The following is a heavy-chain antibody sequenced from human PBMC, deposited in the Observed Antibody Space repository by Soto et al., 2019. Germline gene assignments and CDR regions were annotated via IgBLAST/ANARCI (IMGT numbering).Heavy chain of an antibody. Sequence: EVQLLESGGGLVEPGGSLRLSCAASGFVFRTYAMSWVRQAPGKGLECVSGLSGSGTGIYSADSVKGRFTISRDNSKNTLFLQMHSLRAEDTAVYYCARGYGGYDYWGQGTLVTVSS. V-gene: IGHV3-23*01. CDR1: GFVFRTYA. CDR2: LSGSGTGI. J-gene: IGHJ4*02. CDR3: ARGYGGYDY. D-gene: IGHD5-12*01.